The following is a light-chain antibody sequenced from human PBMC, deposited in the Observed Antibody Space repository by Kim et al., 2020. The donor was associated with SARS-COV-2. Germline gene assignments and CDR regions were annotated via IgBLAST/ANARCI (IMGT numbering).Light chain of an antibody. V-gene: IGKV1-17*01. CDR1: QDIRND. CDR2: GAS. CDR3: LQHSTYPIT. Sequence: ASVGDRVTIPCRASQDIRNDLGWYQQNPGRAPKRLIYGASSLQSGVPSRVSGSGSGTEFTLTISSVQPEDFATYFCLQHSTYPITFGQGTRLEIK. J-gene: IGKJ5*01.